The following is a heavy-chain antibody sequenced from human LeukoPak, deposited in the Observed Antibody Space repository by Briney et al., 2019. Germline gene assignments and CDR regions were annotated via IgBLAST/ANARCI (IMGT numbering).Heavy chain of an antibody. V-gene: IGHV4-59*08. D-gene: IGHD6-6*01. CDR1: GGSISSYY. Sequence: KPSETLSLTCTVSGGSISSYYWSWIRQPPGKGLEWIGYIYHSGSTYYNPSLKSRVTISVDRSKNQFSLKLSSVTAADTAVYYCARHGGDSSSSMSRTNWFDPWGQGTLVTVSS. CDR3: ARHGGDSSSSMSRTNWFDP. J-gene: IGHJ5*02. CDR2: IYHSGST.